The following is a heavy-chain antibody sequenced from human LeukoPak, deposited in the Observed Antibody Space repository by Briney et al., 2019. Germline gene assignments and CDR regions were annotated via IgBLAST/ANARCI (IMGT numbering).Heavy chain of an antibody. CDR2: IYPDDSDT. CDR1: GYSFSNYW. CDR3: ARRGQVGAFDI. J-gene: IGHJ3*02. V-gene: IGHV5-51*01. Sequence: GESLKISCQGSGYSFSNYWIGWVRQMPGKGLEWMGIIYPDDSDTRYSPSFQGQVTISADKSISTAYLQWNTLKASDTAMYYCARRGQVGAFDIWGQGTMVTVSS.